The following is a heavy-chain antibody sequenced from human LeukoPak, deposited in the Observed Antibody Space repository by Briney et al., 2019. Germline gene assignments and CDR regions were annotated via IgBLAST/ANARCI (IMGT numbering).Heavy chain of an antibody. V-gene: IGHV3-30*04. CDR2: ISYDGSNK. CDR1: GFTFSSYA. D-gene: IGHD3-3*01. CDR3: ARVGLSGYDFWSGYYY. J-gene: IGHJ4*02. Sequence: GGSLRLSCAASGFTFSSYAMHWVRQAPGKGLEWVAVISYDGSNKYYADSVKGRFTISRDNSKNTLYLQMNSLRAEDTAVYYCARVGLSGYDFWSGYYYWGQGTLVTVSS.